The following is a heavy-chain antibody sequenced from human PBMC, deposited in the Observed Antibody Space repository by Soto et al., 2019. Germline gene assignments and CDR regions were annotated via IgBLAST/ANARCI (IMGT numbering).Heavy chain of an antibody. V-gene: IGHV4-30-4*01. CDR3: ARVGHSNYPLPYVDY. CDR1: GGSMSSGDYY. J-gene: IGHJ4*02. Sequence: QVQLQESGPGLVKPSQTLSLTCTVSGGSMSSGDYYWNWIRQPPGKGLEWIGNIYSGGSTSYNPSLKSRLAISIDTSTNQFSLKLTSVTAADTAVYYCARVGHSNYPLPYVDYWGQGTLVTVSS. CDR2: IYSGGST. D-gene: IGHD4-4*01.